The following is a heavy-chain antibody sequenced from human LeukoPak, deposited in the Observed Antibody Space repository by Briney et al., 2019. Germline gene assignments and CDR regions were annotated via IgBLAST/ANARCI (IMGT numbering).Heavy chain of an antibody. V-gene: IGHV4-39*02. CDR2: IYYSGST. CDR3: ARDYGDYQFDH. D-gene: IGHD4-17*01. CDR1: GGSISSSSYY. J-gene: IGHJ4*02. Sequence: PSETLSLICTVSGGSISSSSYYWGWIRQPPGKGLEWIGNIYYSGSTYYKPSLKSRVTISVDTSKNQFSLKLSSVSAADTAVYYCARDYGDYQFDHWGQGTLVTVSS.